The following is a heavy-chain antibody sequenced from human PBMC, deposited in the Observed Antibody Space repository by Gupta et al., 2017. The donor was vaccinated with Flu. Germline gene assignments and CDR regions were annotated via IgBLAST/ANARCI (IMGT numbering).Heavy chain of an antibody. Sequence: EVQLVESGGGLVQPGGSLRLSCAASGFTFSSYWMSWVRQAPGKGLEWVANIKQDGSEKYYVDSVKGRFTISRDNAKNALYLQMNSLRAEDTAVYYCARERAGRKYYYDSSGQGGYFDYWGQGTLDTVSA. V-gene: IGHV3-7*04. CDR3: ARERAGRKYYYDSSGQGGYFDY. CDR2: IKQDGSEK. D-gene: IGHD3-22*01. J-gene: IGHJ4*02. CDR1: GFTFSSYW.